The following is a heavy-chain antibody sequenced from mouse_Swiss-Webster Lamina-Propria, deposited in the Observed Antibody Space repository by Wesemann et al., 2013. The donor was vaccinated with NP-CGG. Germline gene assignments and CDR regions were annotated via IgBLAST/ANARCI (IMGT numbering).Heavy chain of an antibody. J-gene: IGHJ1*03. Sequence: GLEWIARIYPGSGNTYYNEKFKGKATLTAEKSSSTAYMQLSSLTSEDSAVYFCARDGYWYFDVWGTGTTVTVSS. CDR3: ARDGYWYFDV. CDR2: IYPGSGNT. D-gene: IGHD2-3*01. V-gene: IGHV1-76*01.